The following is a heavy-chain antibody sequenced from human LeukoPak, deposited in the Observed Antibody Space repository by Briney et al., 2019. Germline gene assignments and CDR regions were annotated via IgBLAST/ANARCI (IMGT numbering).Heavy chain of an antibody. D-gene: IGHD3-10*01. Sequence: GGSLRLSCAASGFTVSSNYMSWVRQAPGKGLEWGSVIYSGGSTYYADSVKGRFTISRDNSKNTLYLQMNSLRAEDTAVYYCARGRGSGNYNWFDSWGQGTLVTVSS. CDR3: ARGRGSGNYNWFDS. V-gene: IGHV3-66*01. J-gene: IGHJ5*01. CDR2: IYSGGST. CDR1: GFTVSSNY.